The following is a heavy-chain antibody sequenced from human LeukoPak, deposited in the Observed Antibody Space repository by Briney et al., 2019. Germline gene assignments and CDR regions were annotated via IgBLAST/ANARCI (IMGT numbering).Heavy chain of an antibody. V-gene: IGHV3-48*02. CDR3: ASSGSYRFDY. D-gene: IGHD1-26*01. Sequence: GGSLRLSCAASGFTFSSYSMNWVRQAPGKGLEWVSHMKGRFTISRDNAKNSLYLQMNSLRDEDTAVYYCASSGSYRFDYWGQGTLVTDSS. CDR1: GFTFSSYS. J-gene: IGHJ4*02.